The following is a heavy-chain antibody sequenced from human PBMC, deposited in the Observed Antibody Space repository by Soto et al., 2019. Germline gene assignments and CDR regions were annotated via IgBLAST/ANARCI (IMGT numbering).Heavy chain of an antibody. V-gene: IGHV1-18*04. D-gene: IGHD3-10*01. CDR3: ARDQESITDRILQY. CDR1: GYTFTGYY. Sequence: ASVKVSCKASGYTFTGYYMHWVRQAPGQGLEWLGWISAYNGNTHYAQKVRDRVTLTTDTSTNTAYMELGSLTSDDTAVYYCARDQESITDRILQYWGQGTRVTVSS. J-gene: IGHJ4*02. CDR2: ISAYNGNT.